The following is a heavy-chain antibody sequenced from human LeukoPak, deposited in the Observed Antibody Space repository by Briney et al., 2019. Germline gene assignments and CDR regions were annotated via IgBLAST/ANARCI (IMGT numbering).Heavy chain of an antibody. V-gene: IGHV3-20*04. CDR3: ARDKGCGGDCYYFDY. D-gene: IGHD2-21*01. CDR2: INGNGAST. CDR1: GFTFDVYG. Sequence: GGXLRLSCAASGFTFDVYGMSWVRQGPGKGLEWVSGINGNGASTVYIDSVKGRFTISRDNAKNSLYLQMDNLRAEDTALYYCARDKGCGGDCYYFDYWGQGALVTVSS. J-gene: IGHJ4*02.